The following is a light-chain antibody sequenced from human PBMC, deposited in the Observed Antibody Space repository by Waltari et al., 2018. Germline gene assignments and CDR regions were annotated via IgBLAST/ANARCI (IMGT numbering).Light chain of an antibody. V-gene: IGLV1-40*01. J-gene: IGLJ2*01. CDR1: TSNMGAGHD. CDR3: QSFDNMLSGGVV. CDR2: GNN. Sequence: QSVLTQPPSVSGTPGQRVTISCSGSTSNMGAGHDGHWYRPLPGTAPKLPICGNNKRPAGAPDRFIGSKSGTSASLAITWLQADDEADYFCQSFDNMLSGGVVFGGGTKLAVL.